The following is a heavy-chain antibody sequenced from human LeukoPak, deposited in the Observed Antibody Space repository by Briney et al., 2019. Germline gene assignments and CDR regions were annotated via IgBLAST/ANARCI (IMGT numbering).Heavy chain of an antibody. J-gene: IGHJ6*03. CDR1: GGSFSGYY. Sequence: SETLSLTCAVYGGSFSGYYWSWIRQPPGKGLEWIGEINHSGSTNYSPSLKSRVTISVDTSKNQFSLNRISVTAADTAYYMDVWGKRTTVTGSS. CDR2: INHSGST. CDR3: V. V-gene: IGHV4-34*03.